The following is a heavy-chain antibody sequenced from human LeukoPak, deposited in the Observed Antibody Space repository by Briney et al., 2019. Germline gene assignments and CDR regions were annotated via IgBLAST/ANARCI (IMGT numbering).Heavy chain of an antibody. J-gene: IGHJ4*02. CDR3: ARGRLGGHFNWMPSPPDY. Sequence: PGGSLRLPCAASGFTFSSYSMNWVRQAPGKGLEWVSYISSSSSTIYYADSVKGRFTISRDDAANSLYLQMTSLRVEDTAVYYCARGRLGGHFNWMPSPPDYWGQGTLVTVSS. V-gene: IGHV3-48*04. CDR2: ISSSSSTI. CDR1: GFTFSSYS. D-gene: IGHD3-9*01.